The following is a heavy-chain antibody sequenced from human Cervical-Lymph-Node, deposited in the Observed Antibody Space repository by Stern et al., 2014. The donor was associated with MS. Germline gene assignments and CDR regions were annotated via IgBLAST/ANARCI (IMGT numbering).Heavy chain of an antibody. J-gene: IGHJ6*02. Sequence: VQLVESGAEVKKPGSSVKGSCKASGGTFSDYAISWVRQAPRQGLEWMGGIIPVFGTANSAQKFQGRVTLIADESTSTAYMELSSLRSEDTAVYYCARDSDLGNGGYGMDVWGQGTTITVSS. CDR1: GGTFSDYA. CDR3: ARDSDLGNGGYGMDV. V-gene: IGHV1-69*01. D-gene: IGHD5-12*01. CDR2: IIPVFGTA.